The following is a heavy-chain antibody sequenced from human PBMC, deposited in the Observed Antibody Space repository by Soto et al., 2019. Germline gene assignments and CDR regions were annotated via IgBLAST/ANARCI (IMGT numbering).Heavy chain of an antibody. CDR1: GDTFNSYV. Sequence: QVQLVQSGPELKKPGSSVKVSCKASGDTFNSYVITWVRQAPGQGLEWLGGIITAFGTTSYAQNFQDRLTITADEAATTDHMELSSLTSDDTAMCYCTRSYGYTFGGSLDNWGQGTLVTVSS. CDR3: TRSYGYTFGGSLDN. CDR2: IITAFGTT. J-gene: IGHJ4*02. D-gene: IGHD5-18*01. V-gene: IGHV1-69*01.